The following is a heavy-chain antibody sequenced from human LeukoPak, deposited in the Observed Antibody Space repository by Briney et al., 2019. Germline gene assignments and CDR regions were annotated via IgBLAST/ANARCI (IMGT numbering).Heavy chain of an antibody. Sequence: GGSLRLSCAASGFTFSSYWMSWVRQAPGKGLEWVANIKQDGSEKYYVDSVKGRFTISRDNAKNSLYLQMNSLRAEDTAVYYCARADYVWGSYLIFDYWGQGTLVTVPS. CDR3: ARADYVWGSYLIFDY. CDR1: GFTFSSYW. CDR2: IKQDGSEK. D-gene: IGHD3-16*02. V-gene: IGHV3-7*04. J-gene: IGHJ4*02.